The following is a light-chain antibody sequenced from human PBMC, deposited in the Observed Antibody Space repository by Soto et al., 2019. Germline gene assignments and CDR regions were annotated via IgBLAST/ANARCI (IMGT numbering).Light chain of an antibody. Sequence: QSVLTQPPSASGSPGQSVTISCTGTSSDVGGYTYVSWYQQHPDKAPKLMIYEVNKRPPGVPDRFSGSKSGNTASLTGSGLQTEDEADYYCISYAGNNVWVFGGGTKVTVL. CDR3: ISYAGNNVWV. CDR2: EVN. CDR1: SSDVGGYTY. J-gene: IGLJ3*02. V-gene: IGLV2-8*01.